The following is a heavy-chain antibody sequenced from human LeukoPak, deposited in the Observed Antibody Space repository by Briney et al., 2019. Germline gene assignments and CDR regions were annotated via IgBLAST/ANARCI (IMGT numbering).Heavy chain of an antibody. J-gene: IGHJ4*02. CDR3: AYSDHFDT. Sequence: GRSLSPSCAAAGFSFSTYEMKGRRPAPGRGLEWVSYISSTGSNIYYADSVKGRFTISRDNAKNSLYLLMNSLRTEDTAVYYCAYSDHFDTWGQGTLVTVSS. CDR2: ISSTGSNI. D-gene: IGHD4-17*01. CDR1: GFSFSTYE. V-gene: IGHV3-48*03.